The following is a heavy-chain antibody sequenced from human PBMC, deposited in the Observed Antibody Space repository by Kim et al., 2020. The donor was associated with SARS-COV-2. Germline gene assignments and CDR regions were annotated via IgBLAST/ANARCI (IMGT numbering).Heavy chain of an antibody. V-gene: IGHV4-59*01. Sequence: YSGSTNYNPSLKSRVTISVDTSKNQFSLKLSSVTAADTAVHYCARDSGDYWGQGTLVTVSS. CDR3: ARDSGDY. D-gene: IGHD3-10*01. CDR2: YSGST. J-gene: IGHJ4*02.